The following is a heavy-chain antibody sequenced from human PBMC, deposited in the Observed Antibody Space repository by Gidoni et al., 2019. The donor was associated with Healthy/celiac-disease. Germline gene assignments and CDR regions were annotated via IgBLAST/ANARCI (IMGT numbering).Heavy chain of an antibody. D-gene: IGHD6-13*01. CDR2: ISAYNGNT. J-gene: IGHJ5*02. CDR3: AREVEQQLVYPNWFDP. Sequence: QVQLVQSGAEVKKPGASVKVSCKASGYIFTSYGISWVRQAPGQGLEWMGWISAYNGNTNYAQKLQGRVTMTTDTSTSTAYMELRSLRSDDTAVYYCAREVEQQLVYPNWFDPWGQGTLVTVSS. CDR1: GYIFTSYG. V-gene: IGHV1-18*01.